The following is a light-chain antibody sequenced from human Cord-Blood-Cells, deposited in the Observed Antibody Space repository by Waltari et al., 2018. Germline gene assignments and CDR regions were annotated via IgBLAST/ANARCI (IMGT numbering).Light chain of an antibody. J-gene: IGKJ2*01. CDR3: QQYYSTPYT. CDR1: QSVLYSSNNKNY. CDR2: WAS. Sequence: DIVMTQSPDSLAVSLGERATINFKSSQSVLYSSNNKNYLAWYQQKPVQPPKLLIYWASTRESGVPDRFSGSGSGTDFTLTISSLQAEDVAVYYCQQYYSTPYTFGQGTKLEIK. V-gene: IGKV4-1*01.